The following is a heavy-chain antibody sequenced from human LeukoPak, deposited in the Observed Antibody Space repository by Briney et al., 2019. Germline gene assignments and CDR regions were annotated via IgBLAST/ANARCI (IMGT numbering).Heavy chain of an antibody. CDR1: GFTFSSYW. Sequence: GSLRLSCAASGFTFSSYWMSWVRQAPGKGLEWVANIKQDGSEKYYVDSVKGRFTISRDNAKNSLYLQMNSLRAEDTAVYYCARDLAYYYDSSGLDYWGQGTLVTVSS. CDR3: ARDLAYYYDSSGLDY. V-gene: IGHV3-7*01. D-gene: IGHD3-22*01. CDR2: IKQDGSEK. J-gene: IGHJ4*02.